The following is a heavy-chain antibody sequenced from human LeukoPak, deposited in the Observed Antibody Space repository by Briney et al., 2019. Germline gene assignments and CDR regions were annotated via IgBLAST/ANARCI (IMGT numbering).Heavy chain of an antibody. Sequence: GESLKISCKGSGYSFTSYWIGWVRQMPGKGLEWMGIIYPGDSNTRYSPSFQGQVTISADKSISTAYLQWRSLKASDTAMYYCARYPAYSSGWFLNYFDYWGQGTLVTVSS. CDR3: ARYPAYSSGWFLNYFDY. CDR1: GYSFTSYW. D-gene: IGHD6-19*01. CDR2: IYPGDSNT. V-gene: IGHV5-51*01. J-gene: IGHJ4*02.